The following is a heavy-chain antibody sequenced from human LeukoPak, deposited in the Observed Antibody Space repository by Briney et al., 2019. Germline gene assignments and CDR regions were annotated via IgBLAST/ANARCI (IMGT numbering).Heavy chain of an antibody. J-gene: IGHJ4*02. CDR2: ISVSGNT. CDR3: TRGLWSTGLNY. V-gene: IGHV4-4*07. D-gene: IGHD3-9*01. CDR1: GGSISSYY. Sequence: SETLSLTCTVSGGSISSYYWSWIRQPAGKGLEWIGRISVSGNTNYSPSLKSRVTISMDTSKNLFFLKLNSVTAADTAVYYCTRGLWSTGLNYWGQGVLATVSS.